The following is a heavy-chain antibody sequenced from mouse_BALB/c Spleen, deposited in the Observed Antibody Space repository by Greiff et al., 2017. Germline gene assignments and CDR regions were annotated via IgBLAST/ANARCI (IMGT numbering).Heavy chain of an antibody. D-gene: IGHD2-10*02. CDR1: GYTFTSYW. CDR3: ARSQYAFDY. J-gene: IGHJ2*01. CDR2: INPSTGYT. Sequence: VQLQQSGAELAKPGASVKMSCKASGYTFTSYWMHWVKQRPGQGLEWIGYINPSTGYTEYNQKFKDKATLTADKSSSTAYMQLSSLTSEDSAVYYCARSQYAFDYWGQGTTLTVSS. V-gene: IGHV1-7*01.